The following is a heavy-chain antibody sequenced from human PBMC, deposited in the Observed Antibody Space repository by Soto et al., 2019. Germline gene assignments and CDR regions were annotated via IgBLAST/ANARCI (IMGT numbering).Heavy chain of an antibody. J-gene: IGHJ4*02. V-gene: IGHV4-59*01. CDR2: IHYNGNT. CDR3: AREGNLGRWLQPLDY. D-gene: IGHD5-12*01. CDR1: GDSISSYS. Sequence: QVQLQVSGPGLVKPSETLSLTCTVSGDSISSYSWSWIRQPPGKGLEWIGNIHYNGNTKYNPSLKSRRTMSVDTSKNQFSLKLISVTAADTAVYYCAREGNLGRWLQPLDYWGQGTLVTVSS.